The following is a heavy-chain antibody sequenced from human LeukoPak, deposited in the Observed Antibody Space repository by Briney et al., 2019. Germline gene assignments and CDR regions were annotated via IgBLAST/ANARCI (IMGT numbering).Heavy chain of an antibody. CDR1: GFTFSSYG. CDR2: ISGSGGRT. V-gene: IGHV3-23*01. CDR3: GRHAYGGSPPLN. Sequence: PGGSLRLSCAASGFTFSSYGMSWVRQAPGKGLDWVSGISGSGGRTNYADSVAGRFTISRDNSRNTVYIQMNRLRAEDSALYYCGRHAYGGSPPLNWGQGTLVTVSS. D-gene: IGHD3-10*01. J-gene: IGHJ4*02.